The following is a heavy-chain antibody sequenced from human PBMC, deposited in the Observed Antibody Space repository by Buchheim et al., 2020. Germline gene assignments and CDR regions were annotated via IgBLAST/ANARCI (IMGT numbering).Heavy chain of an antibody. J-gene: IGHJ4*02. CDR2: INGDAT. D-gene: IGHD6-19*01. Sequence: DVQLVESGGGLVQPAGSLRLSCAASGFSLTTYGMSWVRQAPGKGLEWVSAINGDATYYADSVKGRFTTSIDRSKNTVYLQVNSLRADDTAVYYCGKESLSRGWYTIEHWGQGTL. V-gene: IGHV3-23*04. CDR3: GKESLSRGWYTIEH. CDR1: GFSLTTYG.